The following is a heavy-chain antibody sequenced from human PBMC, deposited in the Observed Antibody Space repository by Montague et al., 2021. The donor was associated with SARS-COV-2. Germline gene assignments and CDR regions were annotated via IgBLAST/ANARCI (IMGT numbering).Heavy chain of an antibody. CDR3: ARRIVTYYWYFDL. D-gene: IGHD2-15*01. V-gene: IGHV4-59*01. CDR2: IHYSGRT. Sequence: SETLSLTCTVSNASFDNYYWSWVRQSPGKGLEYIGYIHYSGRTNYNPSLRSRVTISIDTSKNQFSLKLMSVTAAETAIYFCARRIVTYYWYFDLWGRGTLVTVPS. J-gene: IGHJ2*01. CDR1: NASFDNYY.